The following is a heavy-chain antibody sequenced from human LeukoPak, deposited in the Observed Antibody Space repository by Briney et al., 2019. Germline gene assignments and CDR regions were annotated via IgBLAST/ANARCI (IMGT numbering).Heavy chain of an antibody. CDR3: ARQSPGVWSGYFLNYYYYYMDV. V-gene: IGHV4-39*01. J-gene: IGHJ6*03. CDR1: GGSISSSSYY. CDR2: IYYSGST. Sequence: SETLSLTCTVSGGSISSSSYYWGWIRQPPGKGLEWIGSIYYSGSTYYNPSLKSRVTISVDTSKNQFSLKLSSVTAADTAVYYCARQSPGVWSGYFLNYYYYYMDVWGKGTTVTVSS. D-gene: IGHD3-3*01.